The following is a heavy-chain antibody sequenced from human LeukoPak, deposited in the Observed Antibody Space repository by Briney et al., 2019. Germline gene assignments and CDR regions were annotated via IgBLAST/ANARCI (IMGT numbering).Heavy chain of an antibody. D-gene: IGHD2-2*01. Sequence: VASVKVSCKASGYTFTGYHMHWVRQAHGKGLERMGRINPNSGDTNYAQKFQGRVTMTRDTSISTAYMELSRLRSDDTAVYYCARDYCSSTSCPFDYWGQGTLVTVSS. V-gene: IGHV1-2*06. CDR3: ARDYCSSTSCPFDY. CDR2: INPNSGDT. CDR1: GYTFTGYH. J-gene: IGHJ4*02.